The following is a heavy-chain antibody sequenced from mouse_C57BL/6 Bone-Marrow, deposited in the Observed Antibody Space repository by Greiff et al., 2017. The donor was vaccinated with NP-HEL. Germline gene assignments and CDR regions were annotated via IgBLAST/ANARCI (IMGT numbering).Heavy chain of an antibody. D-gene: IGHD1-1*01. CDR1: GYTFTSYG. J-gene: IGHJ3*01. V-gene: IGHV1-81*01. CDR3: ARATVVARRFAY. CDR2: IYPRSGNT. Sequence: VQLQQSGAELARPGASVKLSCKASGYTFTSYGISWVKQRTGQGLEWIGEIYPRSGNTYYNEKFKGKATLTADKSSSTAYMELRSLTSEDSAVYSCARATVVARRFAYWGQGTLVTVSA.